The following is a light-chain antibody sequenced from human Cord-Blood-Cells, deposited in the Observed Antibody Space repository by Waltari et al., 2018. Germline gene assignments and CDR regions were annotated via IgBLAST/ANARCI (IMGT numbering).Light chain of an antibody. V-gene: IGKV3-15*01. CDR1: QSVSSN. CDR3: QQYNNWPIT. J-gene: IGKJ5*01. CDR2: GAS. Sequence: EIVMTQSPATLSVSPGERATLSCRASQSVSSNLAWYQQKPGQAPRLLIYGASTMATVIPARFSGSGSGTEFTLTISSLQSEDFAVYYCQQYNNWPITFGQGTRLEIK.